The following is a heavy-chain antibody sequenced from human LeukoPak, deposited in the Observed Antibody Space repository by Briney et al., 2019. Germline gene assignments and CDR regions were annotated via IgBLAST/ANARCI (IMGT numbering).Heavy chain of an antibody. CDR3: AKRGVVIRVILVGFHKEAYYFDS. CDR1: GFSFSNYA. J-gene: IGHJ4*02. Sequence: GGSLRPSCASSGFSFSNYAMGWVRQAPGKGLEWVSLIIASSGSTFYADSVKGRFTISRDNSKNTLYLQMNSLRAEDTAVYFCAKRGVVIRVILVGFHKEAYYFDSWGQGALVTVSS. V-gene: IGHV3-23*01. CDR2: IIASSGST. D-gene: IGHD3-22*01.